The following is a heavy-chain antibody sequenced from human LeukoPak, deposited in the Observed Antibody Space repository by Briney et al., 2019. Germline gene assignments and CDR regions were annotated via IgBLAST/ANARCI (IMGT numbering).Heavy chain of an antibody. CDR1: GDRVSINSAA. CDR2: TYQRSKWYN. J-gene: IGHJ4*02. V-gene: IGHV6-1*01. CDR3: ARSPSPYSSGWYFDY. D-gene: IGHD6-19*01. Sequence: SQTLSLTCAISGDRVSINSAAWNWIRQSPSRGLEWLGRTYQRSKWYNDYAVSVKSRITINPDISKNQFSLQLNSVTPEDTAVYHCARSPSPYSSGWYFDYWGQGTLVTVSS.